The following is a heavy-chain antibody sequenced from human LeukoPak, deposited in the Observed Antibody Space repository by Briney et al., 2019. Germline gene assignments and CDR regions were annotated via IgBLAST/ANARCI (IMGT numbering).Heavy chain of an antibody. Sequence: GESLQISCQGSGSSFTTYWIGWVRQVPGKGLEWMGIIYPGDSDTRYSPSFQGQVTISADKSISTAYLQWSSLKASDTAMYYCARLQSLVGGMDVWGQGTTVTVSS. D-gene: IGHD3-16*01. CDR1: GSSFTTYW. CDR2: IYPGDSDT. V-gene: IGHV5-51*01. CDR3: ARLQSLVGGMDV. J-gene: IGHJ6*02.